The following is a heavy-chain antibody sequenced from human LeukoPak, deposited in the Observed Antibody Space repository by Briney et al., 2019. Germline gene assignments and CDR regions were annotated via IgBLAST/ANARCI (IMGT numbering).Heavy chain of an antibody. J-gene: IGHJ3*02. CDR2: IDGSGSST. D-gene: IGHD3-22*01. Sequence: PGGSLRFSCAASGFILSSSVMHWVRQGPGKGLEYVLGIDGSGSSTHYANSLKDRFTISKDNSKHTLYLQRGSLRVEDMAVYYCAREGHSSGNCGMFDICGQGTMVTVSS. CDR1: GFILSSSV. V-gene: IGHV3-64*01. CDR3: AREGHSSGNCGMFDI.